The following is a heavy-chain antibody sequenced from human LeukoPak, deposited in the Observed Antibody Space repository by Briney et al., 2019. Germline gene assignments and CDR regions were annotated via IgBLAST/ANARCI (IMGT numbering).Heavy chain of an antibody. J-gene: IGHJ4*02. CDR1: GGSISGYY. CDR2: IYHNGGT. V-gene: IGHV4-59*08. Sequence: PAETLSLTCTVSGGSISGYYWSWIRQPPGRGLEWIGYIYHNGGTNYNPSLQSRLTISVDTSKNQFSLKLSSVTAADTAVYYCARHLRAVAGGRYFDYWGQGTQVTVS. CDR3: ARHLRAVAGGRYFDY. D-gene: IGHD6-19*01.